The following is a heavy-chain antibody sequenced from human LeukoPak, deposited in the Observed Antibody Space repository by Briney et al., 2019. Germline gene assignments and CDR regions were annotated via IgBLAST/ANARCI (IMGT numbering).Heavy chain of an antibody. J-gene: IGHJ5*02. CDR1: GFTSSSYG. Sequence: PGGSLRLSCAASGFTSSSYGMHWVRQAPGKGLEWVAHIRSDENYKHYADSVKGRFTISRDNSKNTVYVQMNSLRPEDTAVYYCAKDAHWSADHWGQGTLVTVSS. D-gene: IGHD3-3*01. V-gene: IGHV3-30*02. CDR3: AKDAHWSADH. CDR2: IRSDENYK.